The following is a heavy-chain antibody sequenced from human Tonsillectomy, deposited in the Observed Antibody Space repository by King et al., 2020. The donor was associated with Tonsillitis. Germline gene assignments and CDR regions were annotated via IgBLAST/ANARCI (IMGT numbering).Heavy chain of an antibody. J-gene: IGHJ4*02. CDR3: ARGDRYSGYDSLDY. CDR1: GYTFTGHY. D-gene: IGHD5-12*01. V-gene: IGHV1-2*07. Sequence: QLVQSGAEVKKPGASVKVSCKASGYTFTGHYMHWVRQAPGQGLEWMGWTHPNGCGTKYVHKVQGRVTMTRETSISTAHRELGRLRSEDTAVYYCARGDRYSGYDSLDYWGQGTLVTVSS. CDR2: THPNGCGT.